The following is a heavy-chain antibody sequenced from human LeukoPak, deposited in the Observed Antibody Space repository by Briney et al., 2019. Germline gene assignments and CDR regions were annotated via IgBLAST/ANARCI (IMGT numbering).Heavy chain of an antibody. V-gene: IGHV4-59*01. J-gene: IGHJ5*02. Sequence: SETLSFTCTVSGGSISSYYWSWIRQPPGKGLEWIGYIYYSGSTNYNPSLKSRVTISVDTSKNQFSLKLSSVTAADTAAYYCARVHMNGRGQESWFDPWGQGTLVTVSS. CDR1: GGSISSYY. D-gene: IGHD1-26*01. CDR3: ARVHMNGRGQESWFDP. CDR2: IYYSGST.